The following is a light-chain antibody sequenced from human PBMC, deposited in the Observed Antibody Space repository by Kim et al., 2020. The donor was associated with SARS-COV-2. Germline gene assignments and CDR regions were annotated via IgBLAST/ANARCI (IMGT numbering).Light chain of an antibody. V-gene: IGKV1-5*03. Sequence: DIQMTQSPFTLPASVGDRVTITCRASLSISSNLAWYQQKPGNAPRLLIYKASNLEYGVPSRFSGGGSGTEFTLIISSLQPDDFATYYCQQYNGDSTFGQGTKVDIK. CDR2: KAS. CDR1: LSISSN. J-gene: IGKJ1*01. CDR3: QQYNGDST.